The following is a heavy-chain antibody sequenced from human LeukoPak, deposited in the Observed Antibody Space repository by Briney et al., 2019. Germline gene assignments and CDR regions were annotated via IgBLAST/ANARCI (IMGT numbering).Heavy chain of an antibody. CDR2: IYHSGST. D-gene: IGHD3-10*01. Sequence: SETLSLTCTVSGYSISSGYFWGWIRQPPGKGLECIGTIYHSGSTYYNPSLKSRVTISVDTSKNQFSLKLSSVTAADTAVYYCARLILLWFGESPVFDYWGQGTLVTVSS. J-gene: IGHJ4*02. V-gene: IGHV4-38-2*02. CDR1: GYSISSGYF. CDR3: ARLILLWFGESPVFDY.